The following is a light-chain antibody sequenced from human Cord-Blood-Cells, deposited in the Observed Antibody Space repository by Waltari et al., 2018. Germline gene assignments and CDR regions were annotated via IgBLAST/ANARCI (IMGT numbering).Light chain of an antibody. CDR1: SLDVGSYNL. Sequence: QSALTQPASVSGSPGQPLTISCTGTSLDVGSYNLVSWYQQHPGKAPKRMIYEGSKRPSGVSNRFSGSKSGNTASLTISGLQAEDEADYYCCSYAGSWVFGGGTKLTVL. J-gene: IGLJ3*02. CDR3: CSYAGSWV. V-gene: IGLV2-23*01. CDR2: EGS.